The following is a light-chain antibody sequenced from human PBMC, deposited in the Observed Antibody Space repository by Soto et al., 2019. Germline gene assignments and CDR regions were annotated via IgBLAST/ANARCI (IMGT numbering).Light chain of an antibody. V-gene: IGLV2-14*01. CDR1: SSDVGGFRC. CDR3: NSYSSGSTPYV. Sequence: QSALTQPASVSGSPGQSITISCTGASSDVGGFRCVSWFQQHPGKAPKLILYEVNNRPSGVSDRFSGSKSGNTASLTISGLQAEDEADYYCNSYSSGSTPYVFGTGTKLTVL. CDR2: EVN. J-gene: IGLJ1*01.